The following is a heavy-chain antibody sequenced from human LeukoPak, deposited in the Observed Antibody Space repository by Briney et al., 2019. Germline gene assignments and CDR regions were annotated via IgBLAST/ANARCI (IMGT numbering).Heavy chain of an antibody. CDR2: IRWNSGSI. D-gene: IGHD6-19*01. CDR1: GFTLDDYA. V-gene: IGHV3-9*01. J-gene: IGHJ5*02. Sequence: GRSLRLSCAASGFTLDDYAMLWVREAPGKGLEWVSGIRWNSGSIVYEDSVEGRFTISRDHAKNSLYLQMNSLRAEDTALYYCAKEEAVAGIRWFDPWGQGTLVTVSS. CDR3: AKEEAVAGIRWFDP.